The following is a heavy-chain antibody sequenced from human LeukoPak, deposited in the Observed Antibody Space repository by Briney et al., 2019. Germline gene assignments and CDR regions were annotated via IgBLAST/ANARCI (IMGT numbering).Heavy chain of an antibody. CDR2: ISGSGGST. CDR1: GVTFSSYA. D-gene: IGHD6-13*01. V-gene: IGHV3-23*01. CDR3: AKVRIAAAGTAGPGDY. J-gene: IGHJ4*02. Sequence: PGGSLRLSCAASGVTFSSYAMSWVRQAPGKGLEWVSAISGSGGSTYYADSVKGRFTISRDNSKNTLYLQMNSLRAEDTAVYYCAKVRIAAAGTAGPGDYWGQGTLVTVSS.